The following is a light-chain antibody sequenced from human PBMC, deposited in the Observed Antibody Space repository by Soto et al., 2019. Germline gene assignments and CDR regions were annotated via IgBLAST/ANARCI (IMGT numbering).Light chain of an antibody. CDR3: QQYNSYSEA. V-gene: IGKV1-5*01. Sequence: TTQSPATLSVPPGERATLSCRASQSISSRLAWYQQKPGKAPKLLIYDASSLESGVPSRFSGSGSGTEFTLTISSLKHDDFATYYCQQYNSYSEAFGQGSKVDIK. J-gene: IGKJ1*01. CDR1: QSISSR. CDR2: DAS.